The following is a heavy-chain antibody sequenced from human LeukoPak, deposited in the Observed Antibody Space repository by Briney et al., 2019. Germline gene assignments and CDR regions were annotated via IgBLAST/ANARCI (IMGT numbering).Heavy chain of an antibody. J-gene: IGHJ4*02. CDR2: INHSGST. CDR3: ARRQRYYYDSSGYYGY. CDR1: GGSSSGYY. D-gene: IGHD3-22*01. V-gene: IGHV4-34*01. Sequence: SETLSLTCAVYGGSSSGYYWSWIRQPPGKGLEWIGEINHSGSTNYNPSLKSRVTISVDTSKNQFSLKLSSVTAADTAVYYCARRQRYYYDSSGYYGYWGQGTLVTVSS.